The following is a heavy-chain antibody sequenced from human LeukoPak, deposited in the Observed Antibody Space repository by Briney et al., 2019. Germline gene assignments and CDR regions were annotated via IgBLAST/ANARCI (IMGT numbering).Heavy chain of an antibody. V-gene: IGHV3-9*01. CDR2: ISWNSGSI. D-gene: IGHD3-9*01. J-gene: IGHJ4*02. CDR1: GFTFDDYA. Sequence: GGSLRLSCAASGFTFDDYAMHWVRQAPGKGLEWVSGISWNSGSIGYADSVKGRFTISRDNAKNSLYLQMNSLRAEDTALYYCAKDMRGTYYDILTGCSFDYWGQGTLVTVSS. CDR3: AKDMRGTYYDILTGCSFDY.